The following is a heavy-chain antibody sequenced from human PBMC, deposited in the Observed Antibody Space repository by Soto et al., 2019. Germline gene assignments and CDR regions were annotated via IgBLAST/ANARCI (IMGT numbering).Heavy chain of an antibody. CDR3: AREGRLAGYYYYGMDG. D-gene: IGHD6-13*01. CDR1: GYTFTGYY. Sequence: GASVKVSCKASGYTFTGYYMHWVRQAPGQGLEWMGWINPNSGGTNYAQKFQGWVTMTRDTSISTAYMELSRLRSDDTAVYYCAREGRLAGYYYYGMDGWGQGTTVTVSS. V-gene: IGHV1-2*04. J-gene: IGHJ6*02. CDR2: INPNSGGT.